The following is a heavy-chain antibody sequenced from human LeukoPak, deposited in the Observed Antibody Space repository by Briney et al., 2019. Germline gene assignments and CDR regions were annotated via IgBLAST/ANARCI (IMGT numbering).Heavy chain of an antibody. J-gene: IGHJ4*02. CDR3: ARAGDQDQYYFDY. CDR2: INHSGST. V-gene: IGHV4-30-2*01. CDR1: GGSISSGGYS. Sequence: PSQTLSLTCAVSGGSISSGGYSWSWIRQPPGKGLGWIGEINHSGSTNYNPSLKSRVTISVDTSKNQFSLKLSSVTAADTAVYYCARAGDQDQYYFDYWGQGTLVTVSS. D-gene: IGHD3-16*01.